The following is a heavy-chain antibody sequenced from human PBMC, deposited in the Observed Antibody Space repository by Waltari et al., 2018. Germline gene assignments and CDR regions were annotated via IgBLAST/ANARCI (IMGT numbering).Heavy chain of an antibody. CDR3: ARSGVAVAGSIK. V-gene: IGHV4-61*09. Sequence: QVQLQESGPGLVKPSQTLSLTCTVSGGSISSGSSYWIWIRQPAGKVLEWIGHIYTSGSTNYNPSLKSRVTISVDTSKNQFSLKLSSVTAADTAVYYCARSGVAVAGSIKWGQGTLVTVSS. CDR1: GGSISSGSSY. CDR2: IYTSGST. D-gene: IGHD6-19*01. J-gene: IGHJ4*02.